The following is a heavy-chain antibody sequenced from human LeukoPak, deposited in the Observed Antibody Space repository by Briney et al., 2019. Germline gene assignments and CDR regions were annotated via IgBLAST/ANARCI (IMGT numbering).Heavy chain of an antibody. CDR3: ARGPAGDPFDH. J-gene: IGHJ4*02. CDR2: IYSGGST. V-gene: IGHV3-53*01. Sequence: PGGSLRLSCAASGFTVSSNYMSWVRQAPGKGLEWVSVIYSGGSTYYADSVKGRFTISRDNSKNTLYLQMNSLRAEDTAVYYCARGPAGDPFDHWGQGTLVTVSS. D-gene: IGHD3-16*01. CDR1: GFTVSSNY.